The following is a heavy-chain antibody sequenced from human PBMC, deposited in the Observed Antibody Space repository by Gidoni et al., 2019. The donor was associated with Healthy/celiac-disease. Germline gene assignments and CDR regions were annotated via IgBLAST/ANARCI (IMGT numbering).Heavy chain of an antibody. V-gene: IGHV3-33*01. CDR3: ARGRLYYYDSSGYYAGGYFDL. J-gene: IGHJ2*01. CDR2: IWYDGSNK. D-gene: IGHD3-22*01. CDR1: GFTFSSYG. Sequence: QVQLVESGGGVVQPGRSLRLSCAASGFTFSSYGMHWVRQAPGKGLDWVAVIWYDGSNKYYADSVKGRFTISRDNSKNTLYLQMNSLRAEDTAVYYCARGRLYYYDSSGYYAGGYFDLWGRGTLVTVSS.